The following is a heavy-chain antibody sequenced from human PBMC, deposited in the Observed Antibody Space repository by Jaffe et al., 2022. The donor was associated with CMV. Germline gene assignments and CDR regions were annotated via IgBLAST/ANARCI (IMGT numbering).Heavy chain of an antibody. CDR3: ARAGSYRDYYYYYMDV. J-gene: IGHJ6*03. CDR2: ISSSGSTI. V-gene: IGHV3-48*03. Sequence: EVQLVESGGGLVQPGGSLRLSCAASGFTFSSYEMNWVRQAPGKGLEWVSYISSSGSTIYYADSVKGRFTISRDNAKNSLYLQMNSLRAEDTAVYYCARAGSYRDYYYYYMDVWGKGTTVTVSS. CDR1: GFTFSSYE. D-gene: IGHD1-26*01.